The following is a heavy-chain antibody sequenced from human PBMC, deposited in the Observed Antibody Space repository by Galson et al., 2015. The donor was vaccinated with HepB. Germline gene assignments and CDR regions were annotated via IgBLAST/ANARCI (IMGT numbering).Heavy chain of an antibody. J-gene: IGHJ5*02. CDR2: INPSGGST. Sequence: SVKVSCKASGYTFTSYYMHWVRQAPGQGLEWMGIINPSGGSTSYAQKFQGRVTMTRDTSTSTVYMELSSLRSEDTAVYYCARQGLRSGYSNWFDPWGQGTLVTVSS. D-gene: IGHD3-3*01. CDR3: ARQGLRSGYSNWFDP. V-gene: IGHV1-46*03. CDR1: GYTFTSYY.